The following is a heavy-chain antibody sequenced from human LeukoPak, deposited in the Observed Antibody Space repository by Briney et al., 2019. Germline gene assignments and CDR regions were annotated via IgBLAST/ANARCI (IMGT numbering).Heavy chain of an antibody. D-gene: IGHD4-17*01. CDR2: MYSRGGST. CDR1: GYTITTRY. V-gene: IGHV1-46*01. CDR3: AREIGYGDYAYYYGMDV. Sequence: ASVILTCKASGYTITTRYILWTREAPGPRLEWLRIMYSRGGSTTYAQMFNATVTITRDTSRSAVYMELSSLRSDDTAVYYCAREIGYGDYAYYYGMDVWGQGTTVTVSS. J-gene: IGHJ6*02.